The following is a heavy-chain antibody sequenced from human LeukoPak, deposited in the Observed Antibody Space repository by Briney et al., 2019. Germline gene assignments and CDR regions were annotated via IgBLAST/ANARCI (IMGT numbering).Heavy chain of an antibody. Sequence: GASVKVSCKASGYTFTSYDINWVRQATGQGLEWMGWVNPNSGNTGYAQKLQGRVTMTRNTSISTAYMELSSLRSEDTAVYYCARIPGYCSGGSCYPGAFDIWGQGTMVTVSS. CDR3: ARIPGYCSGGSCYPGAFDI. V-gene: IGHV1-8*01. CDR1: GYTFTSYD. J-gene: IGHJ3*02. D-gene: IGHD2-15*01. CDR2: VNPNSGNT.